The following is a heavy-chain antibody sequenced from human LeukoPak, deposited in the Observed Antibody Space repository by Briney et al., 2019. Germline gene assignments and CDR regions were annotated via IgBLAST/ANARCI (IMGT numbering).Heavy chain of an antibody. D-gene: IGHD3-3*01. Sequence: GGSLRLSCEASGFTFSSYSMSWVRQAPGKGLDWVSAIVGSGGTTFYADSVKGRFTISRDNSKNTQYLQMNSLRAEDTAVYSCASISGYFEYWGQGTLVSVSS. CDR1: GFTFSSYS. CDR2: IVGSGGTT. J-gene: IGHJ4*02. CDR3: ASISGYFEY. V-gene: IGHV3-23*01.